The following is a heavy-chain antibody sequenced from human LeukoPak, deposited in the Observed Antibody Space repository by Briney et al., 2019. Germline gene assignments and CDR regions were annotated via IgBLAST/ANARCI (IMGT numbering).Heavy chain of an antibody. CDR2: IRSKDNSHAT. Sequence: GGSLRLSCAASGFTFSGSAMHWVRQASGKGLEWVGRIRSKDNSHATAYAASVKGRFTISRDDSKNMAYLQMNSLKTEDTAVYYCTRHDTTIFGVVIDYWGQGTLVTVSS. J-gene: IGHJ4*02. CDR1: GFTFSGSA. D-gene: IGHD3-3*01. V-gene: IGHV3-73*01. CDR3: TRHDTTIFGVVIDY.